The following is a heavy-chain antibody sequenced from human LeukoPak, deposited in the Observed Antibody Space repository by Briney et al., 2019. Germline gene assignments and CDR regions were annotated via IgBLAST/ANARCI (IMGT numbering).Heavy chain of an antibody. D-gene: IGHD2-8*01. CDR3: ARHCRTGYCTNGVCYRDWFDP. Sequence: SETLSLTCTVSGGSISSSSYYWGWIRQPPGKGLEWIGSIYYSGSTYYNPSLKSRVTISVDTSKNQFSLKLSSVPAADTAVYYCARHCRTGYCTNGVCYRDWFDPWGQGTLVTVSS. CDR2: IYYSGST. V-gene: IGHV4-39*01. CDR1: GGSISSSSYY. J-gene: IGHJ5*02.